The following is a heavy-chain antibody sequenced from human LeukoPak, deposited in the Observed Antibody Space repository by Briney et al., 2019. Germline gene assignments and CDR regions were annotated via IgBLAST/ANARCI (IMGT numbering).Heavy chain of an antibody. Sequence: SETLSLTCAVSGAFITNSHWWSWARQPPGKGLEWIGYIYYSGSTNYNPSLKSRVTISVDTSKNQFSLKLSSVTAADTAVYYCARVGFGEPFDYWGQGTLVTVSS. CDR1: GAFITNSHW. J-gene: IGHJ4*02. CDR2: IYYSGST. V-gene: IGHV4-4*02. D-gene: IGHD3-10*01. CDR3: ARVGFGEPFDY.